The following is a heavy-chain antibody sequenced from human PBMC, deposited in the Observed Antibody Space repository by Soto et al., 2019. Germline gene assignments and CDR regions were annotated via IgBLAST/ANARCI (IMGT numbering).Heavy chain of an antibody. J-gene: IGHJ4*02. CDR3: ARAEYSGYDSSY. D-gene: IGHD5-12*01. V-gene: IGHV1-69*02. CDR1: GGTFSSYT. Sequence: ASVKVSCKASGGTFSSYTISWVRQAPGQGLEWMGRIIPILGIANYAQKFQGRVTITADKSTSTAYMELSSLRSEDTAAYYCARAEYSGYDSSYWGQGPLVTVSS. CDR2: IIPILGIA.